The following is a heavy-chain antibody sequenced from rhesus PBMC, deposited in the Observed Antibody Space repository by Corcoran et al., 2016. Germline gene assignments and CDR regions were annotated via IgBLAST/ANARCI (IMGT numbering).Heavy chain of an antibody. D-gene: IGHD3-22*01. CDR1: GYTFIDHY. J-gene: IGHJ4*01. Sequence: EVQLVQSGAEVKKPGATGKISCKASGYTFIDHYRNWVRRAAGKGLEWMGGFLPEDRTADYAQKFPNQVTITADSSPTTAYMELSGLRSGNTAVYYCARSYWSDYWSFDYWGQGVLVTVSS. CDR2: FLPEDRTA. CDR3: ARSYWSDYWSFDY. V-gene: IGHV1-111*02.